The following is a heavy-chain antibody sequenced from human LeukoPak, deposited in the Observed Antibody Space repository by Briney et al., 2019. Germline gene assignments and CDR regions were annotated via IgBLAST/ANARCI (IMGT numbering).Heavy chain of an antibody. CDR1: GGSISSYY. D-gene: IGHD3-3*01. CDR2: IYYSGST. Sequence: SETLSLTCTVSGGSISSYYWSWIRQPPGKGLEWIGYIYYSGSTNYNPSLKSRVTISVDTSKNQFSLKLSSVTAADTAVYYCARATRPITIFGVVIGFDYWGQGTLVTVSS. V-gene: IGHV4-59*01. CDR3: ARATRPITIFGVVIGFDY. J-gene: IGHJ4*02.